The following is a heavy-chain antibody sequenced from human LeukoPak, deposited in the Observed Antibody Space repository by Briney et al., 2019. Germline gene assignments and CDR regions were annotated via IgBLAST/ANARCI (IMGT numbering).Heavy chain of an antibody. CDR3: AKGDYYDSSGYDY. D-gene: IGHD3-22*01. CDR2: ISSSSSYI. V-gene: IGHV3-21*04. J-gene: IGHJ4*02. CDR1: GFTFSNYG. Sequence: GGSLRLSCAASGFTFSNYGINWVRQTPGKGLEWVSSISSSSSYIYYADSVKGRFTISRDNSKNTLYLQMNSLRAEDTAVYYCAKGDYYDSSGYDYWGQGTLVTVSS.